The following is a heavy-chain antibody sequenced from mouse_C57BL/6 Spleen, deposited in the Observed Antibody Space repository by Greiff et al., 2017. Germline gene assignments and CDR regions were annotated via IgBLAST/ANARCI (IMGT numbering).Heavy chain of an antibody. CDR3: TRGDDSGPYFDY. CDR2: ISRGGDYI. CDR1: GFTFSSYA. D-gene: IGHD2-4*01. J-gene: IGHJ2*01. V-gene: IGHV5-9-1*02. Sequence: DVMLVESGAGLVKPGGSLTLSCAASGFTFSSYAMSWVRQTPEKRLEWVAYISRGGDYIYYADTVKGRFTISRDHARNTLYLQMSSLKTEDTAMYYCTRGDDSGPYFDYWGQGTTLTVSS.